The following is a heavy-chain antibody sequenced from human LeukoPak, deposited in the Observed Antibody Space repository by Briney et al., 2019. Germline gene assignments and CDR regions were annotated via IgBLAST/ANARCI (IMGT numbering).Heavy chain of an antibody. V-gene: IGHV5-51*01. CDR1: GYKLTNNW. Sequence: GESLKISCKISGYKLTNNWIGWVRQVPGKGLEWMGIIYPGDSDTRYSPSFQGQVTISADKSISTAYLQWSSLKASDTAMYYCARPDYYDSSGYYLVAFDIWGQGTMVTVSS. D-gene: IGHD3-22*01. CDR2: IYPGDSDT. J-gene: IGHJ3*02. CDR3: ARPDYYDSSGYYLVAFDI.